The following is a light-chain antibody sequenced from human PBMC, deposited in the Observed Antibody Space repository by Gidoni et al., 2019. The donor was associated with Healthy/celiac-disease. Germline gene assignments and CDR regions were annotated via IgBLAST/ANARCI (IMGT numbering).Light chain of an antibody. Sequence: DIQMTQSPSSLSASVGDRVTITCQASQDISNYLKWYQQKPGKAPKLLIYDASNLETGVPSRFSGSGSGTDFTVTISSLQPEDIATYYCQQYDNLPYTVGQGTKLEIK. CDR2: DAS. V-gene: IGKV1-33*01. CDR3: QQYDNLPYT. J-gene: IGKJ2*01. CDR1: QDISNY.